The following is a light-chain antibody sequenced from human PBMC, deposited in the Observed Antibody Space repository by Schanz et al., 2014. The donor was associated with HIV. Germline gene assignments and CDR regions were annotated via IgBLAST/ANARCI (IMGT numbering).Light chain of an antibody. Sequence: QSALTQPASVSGSPGQSITISCTGTSSDVGGYNHVSWYQQHPGKAPKLMIYDVTNRPSGVPDRFSGSKSGSTASLTVSGLQPEDEADYYCSSYTGSNIVVFGGGTKLTVL. V-gene: IGLV2-14*01. CDR1: SSDVGGYNH. J-gene: IGLJ2*01. CDR3: SSYTGSNIVV. CDR2: DVT.